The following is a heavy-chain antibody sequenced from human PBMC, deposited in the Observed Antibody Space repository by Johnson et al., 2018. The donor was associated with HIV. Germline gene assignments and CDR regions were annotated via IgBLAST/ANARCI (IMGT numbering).Heavy chain of an antibody. Sequence: QVQLVESGGGLVQPGGSLRLSCAASGFTFSSYDMHWVRQATGKGLEWVAVISYDGSNKYYADSVKGRFTIPRDNSKNTLYLQMNSLRAEDTAVYYCTTLEYSSSPGGYGAFDIWGQGTMVTVSS. CDR2: ISYDGSNK. J-gene: IGHJ3*02. CDR1: GFTFSSYD. V-gene: IGHV3-30*03. CDR3: TTLEYSSSPGGYGAFDI. D-gene: IGHD6-6*01.